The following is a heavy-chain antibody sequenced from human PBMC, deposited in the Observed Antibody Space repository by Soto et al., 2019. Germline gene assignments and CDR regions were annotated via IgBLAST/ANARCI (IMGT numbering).Heavy chain of an antibody. Sequence: GGSLRLSCAASGFTFSSYAMHWVRQAPGKGLEYVSTISSDGGNTYYANSVKGRFTISRDNSKNTLYLQMGSLRAEDMAVYYCARDGPDYSGLYYFDYWGQGTLVTVSS. CDR1: GFTFSSYA. J-gene: IGHJ4*02. D-gene: IGHD5-12*01. CDR2: ISSDGGNT. CDR3: ARDGPDYSGLYYFDY. V-gene: IGHV3-64*01.